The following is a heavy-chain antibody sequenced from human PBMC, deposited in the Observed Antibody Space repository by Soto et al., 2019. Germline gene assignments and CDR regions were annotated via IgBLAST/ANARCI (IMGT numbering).Heavy chain of an antibody. CDR2: IYHGGST. D-gene: IGHD3-22*01. CDR3: ARVGPWVPYYYDSSPYTFENWFDP. Sequence: SETLSLTCAVSGYSISSGYYWGWLRQPPGKGLEWIGGIYHGGSTYYNPSLNSRVTLSIDMTNNHVSLILNSVTAADTAVYYCARVGPWVPYYYDSSPYTFENWFDPWGQGTMVTVSS. V-gene: IGHV4-38-2*01. J-gene: IGHJ5*02. CDR1: GYSISSGYY.